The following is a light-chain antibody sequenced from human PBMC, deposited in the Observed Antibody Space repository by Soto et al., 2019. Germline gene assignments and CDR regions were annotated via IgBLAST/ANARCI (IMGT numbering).Light chain of an antibody. Sequence: EIVMTQSPATLSVSPGERATLSCRASQSINNNLAWYQQKPGQGPRLLIYGASSRATGIPARFSGSGSGTGFTLTISSTQSEDFAIYYCQQYNNWPLAFGGGTKVEIK. CDR1: QSINNN. J-gene: IGKJ4*01. CDR3: QQYNNWPLA. V-gene: IGKV3-15*01. CDR2: GAS.